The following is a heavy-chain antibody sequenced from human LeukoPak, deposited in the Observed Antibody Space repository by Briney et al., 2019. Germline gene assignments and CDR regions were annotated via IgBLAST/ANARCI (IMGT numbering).Heavy chain of an antibody. V-gene: IGHV3-30*02. J-gene: IGHJ4*02. CDR2: IRYDGSNK. CDR3: AKDPEVRRVSGIAAAGPPFDY. D-gene: IGHD6-13*01. Sequence: GGSLRLSCAASGFTFSSYGMHWVHQAPGKGLEWVAFIRYDGSNKYYADSVKGRFTISRDNSKNTLYLQMNSLRAEDTAVYYCAKDPEVRRVSGIAAAGPPFDYWGQGTLVTVSS. CDR1: GFTFSSYG.